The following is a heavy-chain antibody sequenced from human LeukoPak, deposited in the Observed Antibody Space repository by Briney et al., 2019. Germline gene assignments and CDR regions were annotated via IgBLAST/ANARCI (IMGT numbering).Heavy chain of an antibody. V-gene: IGHV1-2*04. D-gene: IGHD6-13*01. Sequence: ASVKVSCKASGYTFTGYYMHWVRQAPGQGLEWMGWINPNSGGTNYAQKFQGWVTMTRDTSISTAYMELSRLRSDDTAVYYCARELSIAAAGSGMDVWGQGTTVTVSS. CDR2: INPNSGGT. CDR3: ARELSIAAAGSGMDV. J-gene: IGHJ6*02. CDR1: GYTFTGYY.